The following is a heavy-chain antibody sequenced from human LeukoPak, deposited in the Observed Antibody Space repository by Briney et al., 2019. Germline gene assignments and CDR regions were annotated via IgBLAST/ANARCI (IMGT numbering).Heavy chain of an antibody. CDR2: IYYSGST. J-gene: IGHJ4*02. V-gene: IGHV4-30-4*01. Sequence: PSETLSLTCTVSGGSISSGDYYWSWIRQPPGKGLEWIGYIYYSGSTYYNPSLKSRVTISVDTSKNQFSLKLSSVTAADTAVYYCARVHWDYHFFDYWGQGTLVTVSS. D-gene: IGHD1-7*01. CDR1: GGSISSGDYY. CDR3: ARVHWDYHFFDY.